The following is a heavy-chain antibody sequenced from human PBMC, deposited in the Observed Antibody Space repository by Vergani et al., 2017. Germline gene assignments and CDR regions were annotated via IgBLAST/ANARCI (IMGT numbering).Heavy chain of an antibody. CDR2: IYSGGST. CDR1: GFTVSSNY. V-gene: IGHV3-66*02. CDR3: ARDPAAGTSYYYYGMDV. J-gene: IGHJ6*04. D-gene: IGHD6-13*01. Sequence: VQLVESGGGLVKPGGSLRLSCAASGFTVSSNYMSWVRQAPGKGLEWVSVIYSGGSTYYADSVKGRFTISRDNSKNTLYLQMNSLRAEDTAVYYCARDPAAGTSYYYYGMDVWGEGTTVTVSS.